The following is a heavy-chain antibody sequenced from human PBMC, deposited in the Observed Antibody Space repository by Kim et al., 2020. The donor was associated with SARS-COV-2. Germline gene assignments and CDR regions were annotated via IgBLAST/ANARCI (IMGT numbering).Heavy chain of an antibody. Sequence: GGSLRLSCAASGFTFSSYAMSWVRQAPGKGLEWVSAISGSGGSTYYADSVKGRFTISRDNSKNTLYLQMNSLRAEDTAVYYCAKVEGVYDYGGRVLRGGMDVWGEGTTVTVS. CDR1: GFTFSSYA. CDR2: ISGSGGST. V-gene: IGHV3-23*01. D-gene: IGHD4-17*01. J-gene: IGHJ6*01. CDR3: AKVEGVYDYGGRVLRGGMDV.